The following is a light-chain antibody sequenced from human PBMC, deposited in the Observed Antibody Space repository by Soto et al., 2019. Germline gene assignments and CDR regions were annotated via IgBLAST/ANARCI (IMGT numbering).Light chain of an antibody. CDR1: QSTSIW. CDR2: DAS. J-gene: IGKJ1*01. V-gene: IGKV1-5*01. CDR3: QQYNSYSAT. Sequence: DIQMTQSPSTLSASVGDRVTITCRASQSTSIWLAWYQQKPGKAPKLLIYDASSLKSGVPSRFSGSGSGTEFTLTIISLLPDDFASYFCQQYNSYSATFGQGTKVDIK.